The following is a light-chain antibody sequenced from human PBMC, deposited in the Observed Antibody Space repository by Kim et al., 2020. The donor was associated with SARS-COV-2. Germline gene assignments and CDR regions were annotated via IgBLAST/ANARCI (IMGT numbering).Light chain of an antibody. CDR1: SSNIVAGYD. J-gene: IGLJ1*01. CDR2: GNN. Sequence: RVTIAGTGSSSNIVAGYDVHWYQQLPGTAPKLLIYGNNNRPSGVPDRFSGSKSGTSASLAITGLQAEDEADYYCQSYDSSLSGYVVGTGTKVTVL. V-gene: IGLV1-40*01. CDR3: QSYDSSLSGYV.